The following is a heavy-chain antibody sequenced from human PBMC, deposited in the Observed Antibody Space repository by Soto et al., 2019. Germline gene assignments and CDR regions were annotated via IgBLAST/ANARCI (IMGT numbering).Heavy chain of an antibody. CDR1: GFTFSSSG. CDR2: ISIRGDYR. Sequence: EGQLLQSGGGLVQPGESLRLSCGASGFTFSSSGMSWVRQAPGKGLEWVSSISIRGDYRYYADSVKGRFTTSRDNSKNKLYLQMSSLPAADPALYYCANHGGFDFWGQGTMVAVYS. J-gene: IGHJ3*01. CDR3: ANHGGFDF. V-gene: IGHV3-23*01. D-gene: IGHD4-17*01.